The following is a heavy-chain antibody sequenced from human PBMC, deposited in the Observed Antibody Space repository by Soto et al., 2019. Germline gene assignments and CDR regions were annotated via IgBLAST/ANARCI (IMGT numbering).Heavy chain of an antibody. D-gene: IGHD3-22*01. Sequence: SVKVSCKASGGTFSSYAISWVRQAPGQGLEWMGGIIPIFGTANYAQKFQGRVTITADESTSTAYMELSSLRSEDTAVYYCARGTYDSSGYYATGYYYYGMDVWGQGTTVTVSS. J-gene: IGHJ6*02. CDR2: IIPIFGTA. CDR1: GGTFSSYA. V-gene: IGHV1-69*13. CDR3: ARGTYDSSGYYATGYYYYGMDV.